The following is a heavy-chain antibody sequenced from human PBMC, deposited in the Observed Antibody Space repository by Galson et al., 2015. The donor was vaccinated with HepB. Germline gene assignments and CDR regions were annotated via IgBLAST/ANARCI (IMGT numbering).Heavy chain of an antibody. D-gene: IGHD3-22*01. CDR3: AREDYYDSSGYIDY. V-gene: IGHV1-2*02. CDR1: GGTFSSYA. Sequence: SVKVSCKASGGTFSSYAISWVRQAPGQGLEWMGGINPNSGGTNYAQKFQGRVTMTRDTSISTAYMELSRLRSDDTAVYYCAREDYYDSSGYIDYWGQGTLVTVSS. CDR2: INPNSGGT. J-gene: IGHJ4*02.